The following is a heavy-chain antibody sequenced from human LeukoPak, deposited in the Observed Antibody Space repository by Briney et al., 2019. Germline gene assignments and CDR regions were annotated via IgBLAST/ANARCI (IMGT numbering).Heavy chain of an antibody. D-gene: IGHD2/OR15-2a*01. CDR3: TRSIHSNYFDY. CDR1: GGSVSSGSYY. V-gene: IGHV4-61*01. CDR2: IYYSGST. Sequence: SETLSLTCTVSGGSVSSGSYYWSWIRQPPGKGLEWIGYIYYSGSTNYNPSLKSRVTISVDTSKNQSSLKLNSVTPEDTAIYYCTRSIHSNYFDYWGQGTLVTVSS. J-gene: IGHJ4*02.